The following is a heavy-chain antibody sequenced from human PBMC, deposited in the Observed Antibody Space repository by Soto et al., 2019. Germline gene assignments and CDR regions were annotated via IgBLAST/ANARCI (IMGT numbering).Heavy chain of an antibody. V-gene: IGHV5-51*01. CDR3: ARLAARPFEDYYYYYMDV. CDR2: IYPGDSDT. J-gene: IGHJ6*03. D-gene: IGHD6-6*01. Sequence: PGESLKISCKGSGYSFTSYWIGWVRQMPGKGLEWMGIIYPGDSDTRYSPSFQGQVTISADKSISTAYLQWSSLKASDTAMYYCARLAARPFEDYYYYYMDVWGKGTTVTVSS. CDR1: GYSFTSYW.